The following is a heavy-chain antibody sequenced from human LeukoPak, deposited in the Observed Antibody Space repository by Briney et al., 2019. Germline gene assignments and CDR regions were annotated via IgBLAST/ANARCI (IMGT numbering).Heavy chain of an antibody. CDR1: GFTVSSTY. CDR2: IYSGGST. CDR3: ARDCYTTGCD. D-gene: IGHD3-16*02. V-gene: IGHV3-66*01. Sequence: GGSLRLSCAASGFTVSSTYMSWVRQAPGRGLEWLSVIYSGGSTYYTDSVKGRFTTSRDNSKNTLCLQMNSLRAEDTAVYYCARDCYTTGCDWGQGTLVTVSS. J-gene: IGHJ4*02.